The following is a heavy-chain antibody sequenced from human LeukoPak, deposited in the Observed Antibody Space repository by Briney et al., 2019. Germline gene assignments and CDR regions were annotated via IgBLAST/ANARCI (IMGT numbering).Heavy chain of an antibody. V-gene: IGHV4-34*01. CDR1: GGSLRGDY. Sequence: SETLCLTSAVYGGSLRGDYWSSSCPPPRKRLWWIWEINHSGSTTYNPSLMSRATISADTTKSLFSLKLSSVTAAATAGYYRARAGSSGWPNWVDPWGQGTLVTVSS. CDR3: ARAGSSGWPNWVDP. D-gene: IGHD6-19*01. J-gene: IGHJ5*02. CDR2: INHSGST.